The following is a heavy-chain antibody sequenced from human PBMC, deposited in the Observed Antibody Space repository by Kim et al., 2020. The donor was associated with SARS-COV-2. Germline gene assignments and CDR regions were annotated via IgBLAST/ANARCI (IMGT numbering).Heavy chain of an antibody. CDR2: IIPIFGTA. Sequence: SVKVSCKASGGTFSSYAISWVRQAPGQGLEWMGGIIPIFGTANYAQKFQGRVTITADESTSTAYMELSSLRSEDTAVYYCASSPAAYYGSGKEYDYWGQGTLVTVSS. V-gene: IGHV1-69*13. J-gene: IGHJ4*02. CDR1: GGTFSSYA. D-gene: IGHD3-10*01. CDR3: ASSPAAYYGSGKEYDY.